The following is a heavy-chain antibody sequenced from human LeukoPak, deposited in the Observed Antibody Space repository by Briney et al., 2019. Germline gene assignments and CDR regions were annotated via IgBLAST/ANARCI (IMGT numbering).Heavy chain of an antibody. V-gene: IGHV4-34*01. D-gene: IGHD5-12*01. CDR2: INHSGST. CDR1: GGSFSGYY. CDR3: ARIRWLRLEGFDY. J-gene: IGHJ4*02. Sequence: LETLSLTCAVYGGSFSGYYWSWIRQPPGKGLEWIGEINHSGSTNYNPSLKSRVTISVDTSKNQFSLKLSSVTAADTAVYYCARIRWLRLEGFDYWGQGTLVTVSS.